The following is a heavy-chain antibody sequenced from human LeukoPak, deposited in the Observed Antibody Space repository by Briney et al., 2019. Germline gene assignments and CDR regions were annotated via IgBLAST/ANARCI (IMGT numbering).Heavy chain of an antibody. D-gene: IGHD1-26*01. CDR3: AKDKGSGTYPPY. Sequence: GGSLRLSCAASGFTFSSFALSWVRQGPGKGLEWVPGISGSGGSTYYADSVKGRFTISRDNSNNRLYLQMNSLRAEDTAVYYCAKDKGSGTYPPYWGQGTLVTVSS. V-gene: IGHV3-23*01. CDR1: GFTFSSFA. J-gene: IGHJ4*02. CDR2: ISGSGGST.